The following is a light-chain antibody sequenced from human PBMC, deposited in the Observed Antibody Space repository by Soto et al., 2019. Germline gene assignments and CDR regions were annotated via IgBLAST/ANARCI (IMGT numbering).Light chain of an antibody. CDR3: QQLVSYPQ. V-gene: IGKV1-9*01. Sequence: DIQMTQSPSSLSASVGDRVTITCRASQSISSFLTWYQQKAGKAPKLLIYAASSLQSGVPSRFSGSGSGTEFTLTITSLQPEDFATYYCQQLVSYPQFGGGTKVDIK. CDR1: QSISSF. J-gene: IGKJ4*02. CDR2: AAS.